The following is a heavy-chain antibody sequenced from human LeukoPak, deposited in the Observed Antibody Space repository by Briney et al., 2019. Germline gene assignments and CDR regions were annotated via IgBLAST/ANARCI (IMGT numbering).Heavy chain of an antibody. CDR1: GYTLTELS. CDR2: FDPEDGDT. V-gene: IGHV1-24*01. CDR3: ATEPAIFGVVIRKSPLDC. J-gene: IGHJ4*02. Sequence: ASVKVSCKVSGYTLTELSMHWVRQAPGKGLEWMGGFDPEDGDTIYAQKFQGRVTMTEDTSTDTAYMELSSLRSEDTAVYYCATEPAIFGVVIRKSPLDCWGQGTLVTVSS. D-gene: IGHD3-3*01.